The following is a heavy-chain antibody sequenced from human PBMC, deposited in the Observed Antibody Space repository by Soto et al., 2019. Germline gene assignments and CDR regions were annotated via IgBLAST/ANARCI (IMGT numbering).Heavy chain of an antibody. Sequence: QVQLVESGGGVVQPGRSLRLSCAASGFTFSSYGMHWVRQAPGKGLAWVAVISYDGSNKYYADSVKGRFTISRDNSKNTLYLQMNSLRAEDTAVYYSAKDSGYYDSSGYYYNSWYFELWGRGTLVTVSS. J-gene: IGHJ2*01. CDR1: GFTFSSYG. D-gene: IGHD3-22*01. CDR3: AKDSGYYDSSGYYYNSWYFEL. V-gene: IGHV3-30*18. CDR2: ISYDGSNK.